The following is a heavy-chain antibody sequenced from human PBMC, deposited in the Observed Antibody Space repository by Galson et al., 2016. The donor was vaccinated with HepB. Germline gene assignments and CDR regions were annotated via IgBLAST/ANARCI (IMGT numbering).Heavy chain of an antibody. CDR3: ARDLPDDSVEYFDVFDL. CDR1: GFTFSDYY. J-gene: IGHJ3*01. D-gene: IGHD4-17*01. V-gene: IGHV3-11*01. CDR2: ISTSGNSM. Sequence: SLRLSCAASGFTFSDYYMNWIRQAPGKGLEWISFISTSGNSMLYADSVRGRFTISRDNAAKSLYLQMSNLRADDTAVYYCARDLPDDSVEYFDVFDLWGQGTMVTVSS.